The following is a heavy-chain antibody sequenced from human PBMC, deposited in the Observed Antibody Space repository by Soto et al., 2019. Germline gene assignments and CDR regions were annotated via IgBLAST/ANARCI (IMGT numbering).Heavy chain of an antibody. V-gene: IGHV4-59*01. CDR2: IYYSGST. CDR1: GGSISSYY. Sequence: LSLTCTVSGGSISSYYWSWIRQPPGKGLEWIGYIYYSGSTNYNPSLKSRVTISVDTSKNQFSLKLSSVTAADTAVYYCARANSNHHYYYYYGMDVWGQGTTVTVSS. D-gene: IGHD4-4*01. J-gene: IGHJ6*02. CDR3: ARANSNHHYYYYYGMDV.